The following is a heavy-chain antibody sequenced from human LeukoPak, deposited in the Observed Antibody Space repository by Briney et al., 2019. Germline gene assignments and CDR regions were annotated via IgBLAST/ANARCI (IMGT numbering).Heavy chain of an antibody. V-gene: IGHV4-34*01. Sequence: GSLRLSCAASGFTFSSYAMSWVRQPPGKGLEWIGEINHSGSTNYNPSLKSRVTISVDTSKNQFSLKLSSVTAADTAVYYCARGIRRDNWFDPWGQGTLVTVSS. D-gene: IGHD1-1*01. CDR2: INHSGST. CDR3: ARGIRRDNWFDP. CDR1: GFTFSSYA. J-gene: IGHJ5*02.